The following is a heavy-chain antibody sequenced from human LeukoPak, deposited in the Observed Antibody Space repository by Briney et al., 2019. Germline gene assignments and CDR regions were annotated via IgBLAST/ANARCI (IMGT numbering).Heavy chain of an antibody. J-gene: IGHJ4*02. V-gene: IGHV4-39*07. Sequence: PSETLSLTCTVSGGSISSSSYYWGWIRQPPGKGLEWIGSIYYSGSTYYNPSLKSRVTISVDTSKNQFSLKLSSVTAADTAVYYCARDVAVAGTGRDYWGQGTLVTVSS. CDR2: IYYSGST. CDR3: ARDVAVAGTGRDY. D-gene: IGHD6-19*01. CDR1: GGSISSSSYY.